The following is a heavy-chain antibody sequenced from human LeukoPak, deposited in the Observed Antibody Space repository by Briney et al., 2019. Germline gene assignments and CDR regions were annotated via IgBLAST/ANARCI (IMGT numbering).Heavy chain of an antibody. D-gene: IGHD4-17*01. CDR1: GFLFSTYW. Sequence: GGSLRLSCAASGFLFSTYWMTWVRQAPGKGLERVANIKQDGSEKYYVDSVTGRFTIFRDNAKNLLYLQMNSLRAEDTAVYYCARGYGDYGLWGQGTLVTVSS. CDR3: ARGYGDYGL. V-gene: IGHV3-7*03. J-gene: IGHJ4*02. CDR2: IKQDGSEK.